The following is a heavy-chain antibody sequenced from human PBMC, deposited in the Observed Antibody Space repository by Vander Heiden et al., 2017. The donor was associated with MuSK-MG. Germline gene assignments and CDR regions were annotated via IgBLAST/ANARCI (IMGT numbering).Heavy chain of an antibody. J-gene: IGHJ4*02. V-gene: IGHV3-9*01. D-gene: IGHD4-4*01. Sequence: EVHRLESGGAPVQPGGSLSLSGLASGSVFDNYAMHCGRQARGEGLEWVSAISWNSVRLGYAELEKGRFTLSRDNARNALHLQMKRLRTPDPALCCYAKEDGCNSGDYFQYWCQGSRVTLCS. CDR2: ISWNSVRL. CDR3: AKEDGCNSGDYFQY. CDR1: GSVFDNYA.